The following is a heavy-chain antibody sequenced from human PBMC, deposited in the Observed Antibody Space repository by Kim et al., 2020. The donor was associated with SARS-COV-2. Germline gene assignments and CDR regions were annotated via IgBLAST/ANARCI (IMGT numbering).Heavy chain of an antibody. V-gene: IGHV3-23*01. CDR1: GFTFSSYA. J-gene: IGHJ4*02. Sequence: GGSLRLSCAASGFTFSSYAMSWVRQAPGKGLEWVAAIVGSGGYTYYADSVKGRFTISRDNSKNTLYLEMNSLRAEDTAVYYCAKLASYCYAWSHSSRWGRGPLLRVST. D-gene: IGHD3-16*01. CDR3: AKLASYCYAWSHSSR. CDR2: IVGSGGYT.